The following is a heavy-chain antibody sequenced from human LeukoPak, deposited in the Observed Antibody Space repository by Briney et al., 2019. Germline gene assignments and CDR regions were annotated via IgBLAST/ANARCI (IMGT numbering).Heavy chain of an antibody. CDR1: GFTFSSHG. Sequence: GESLRLSCAASGFTFSSHGIHWVRQAPGKGLEWVAFIRYDGNNEYYADSVKGRFTISRDNSKNTLYLQMNSLRVDDTSVYYCARVMSRGVTSTPDYWGQGTLVTVSS. J-gene: IGHJ4*02. V-gene: IGHV3-30*02. CDR2: IRYDGNNE. D-gene: IGHD3-10*01. CDR3: ARVMSRGVTSTPDY.